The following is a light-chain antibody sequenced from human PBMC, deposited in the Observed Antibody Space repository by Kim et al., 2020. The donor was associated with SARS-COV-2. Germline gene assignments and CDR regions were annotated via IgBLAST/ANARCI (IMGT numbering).Light chain of an antibody. Sequence: SSELTQDPAVSVALGQTVRITCQGDSLRIYYASWYQQKPGQAPVLVIYGKNNRPSGIPDRFSGSSSGNTASLTITGAQAEDEADYYCNSRDSSGNSFGGGTQLTVL. CDR2: GKN. V-gene: IGLV3-19*01. CDR3: NSRDSSGNS. J-gene: IGLJ3*02. CDR1: SLRIYY.